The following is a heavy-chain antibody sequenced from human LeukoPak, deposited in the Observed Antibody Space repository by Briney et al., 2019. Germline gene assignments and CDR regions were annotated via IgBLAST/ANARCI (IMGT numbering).Heavy chain of an antibody. Sequence: PGGSLRLSCAVSGITLSNYGMSWVRQAPGKGLGWVAGISDRGSRTNYADSVKGRFTISTDHPKNTLYLQMHSLRAEDTAVYFCAKRGLVIRVILVGFHKEAYYFDSWGQGALVTVSS. D-gene: IGHD3-22*01. CDR3: AKRGLVIRVILVGFHKEAYYFDS. V-gene: IGHV3-23*01. J-gene: IGHJ4*02. CDR2: ISDRGSRT. CDR1: GITLSNYG.